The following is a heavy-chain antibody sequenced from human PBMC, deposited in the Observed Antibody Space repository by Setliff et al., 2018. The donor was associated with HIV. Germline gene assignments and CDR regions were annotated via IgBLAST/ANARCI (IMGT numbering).Heavy chain of an antibody. J-gene: IGHJ6*02. CDR3: AKAGDDSYGSGSYYKGMDV. D-gene: IGHD3-10*01. CDR2: LSGSGVGT. Sequence: GGSLRLSCAASGFTFSRYAMSWVRQAPGKGLAWVSGLSGSGVGTYYAGSVKGRFTISRDNSKNTLYLQMNSLSAEDTAVYYCAKAGDDSYGSGSYYKGMDVWGQGTTVTVSS. CDR1: GFTFSRYA. V-gene: IGHV3-23*01.